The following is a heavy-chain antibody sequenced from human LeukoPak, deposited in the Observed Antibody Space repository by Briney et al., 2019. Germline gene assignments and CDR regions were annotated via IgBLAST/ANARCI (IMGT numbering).Heavy chain of an antibody. CDR3: ARLYCSSTSCYRDYYYMDV. CDR1: GYTFTSYY. J-gene: IGHJ6*03. V-gene: IGHV1-46*01. CDR2: INPSGGST. D-gene: IGHD2-2*01. Sequence: ASVKVSCKASGYTFTSYYMHWVRQAPGQGLEWMGIINPSGGSTSYAQKFQGRVTMTTDTSTSTAYMELRSLRSDDTAVYYCARLYCSSTSCYRDYYYMDVWGKGTTVTVSS.